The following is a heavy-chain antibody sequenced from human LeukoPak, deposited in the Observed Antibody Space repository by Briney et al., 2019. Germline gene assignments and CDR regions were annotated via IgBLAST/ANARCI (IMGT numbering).Heavy chain of an antibody. CDR3: ARDHPSCRGRHCLLFDN. D-gene: IGHD2-15*01. CDR1: GFTFSSYA. Sequence: GGSLRLSCAASGFTFSSYAMSWGRQTPGKGLEWVSTITSGGVSKYYADSVKGRFTISRDNSKNTLSLQMNNLRAEDTALYYCARDHPSCRGRHCLLFDNWGQGTLVTVSS. CDR2: ITSGGVSK. V-gene: IGHV3-23*01. J-gene: IGHJ4*02.